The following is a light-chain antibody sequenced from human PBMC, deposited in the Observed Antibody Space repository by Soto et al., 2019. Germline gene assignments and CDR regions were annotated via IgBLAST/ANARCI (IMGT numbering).Light chain of an antibody. CDR3: QQSYSTSIT. V-gene: IGKV1-39*01. CDR2: AAS. J-gene: IGKJ5*01. Sequence: DIQLTQSPSFLSASVGDRVTITCRASQDIRSYLAWYQQKPGKAPKLLIYAASTLQSGVPSRFSGSGSGTDFTLTISSLQPEDFATYYCQQSYSTSITFGQGTRLEIK. CDR1: QDIRSY.